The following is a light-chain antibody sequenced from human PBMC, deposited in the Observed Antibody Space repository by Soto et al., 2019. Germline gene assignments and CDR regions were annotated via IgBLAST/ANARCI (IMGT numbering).Light chain of an antibody. V-gene: IGKV1-5*01. CDR2: DAS. Sequence: DIQMTPSRSTLSPSVGDSGTITVPPSQYIRNWLAWYQQKPGKAPNPLTYDASSLKSGVPARFSGSGSGTEFTLTISSLQSEEFTVYSCLQYHNLWALGQGPKVDI. CDR1: QYIRNW. CDR3: LQYHNLWA. J-gene: IGKJ1*01.